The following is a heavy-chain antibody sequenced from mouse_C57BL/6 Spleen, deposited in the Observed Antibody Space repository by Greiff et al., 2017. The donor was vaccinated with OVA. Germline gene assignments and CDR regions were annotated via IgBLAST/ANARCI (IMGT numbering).Heavy chain of an antibody. CDR1: GYTFTSYW. CDR2: IHPNSGST. V-gene: IGHV1-64*01. J-gene: IGHJ1*03. CDR3: ASGYGSSYWYFDV. Sequence: VQLQQPGAELVKPGASVKLSCKASGYTFTSYWMHWVKQRPGQGLEWIGMIHPNSGSTNYNEKFKSKATLTVDKSSSTAYMQLSSLTSEDSAVYYCASGYGSSYWYFDVWGTGTTVTVSS. D-gene: IGHD1-1*01.